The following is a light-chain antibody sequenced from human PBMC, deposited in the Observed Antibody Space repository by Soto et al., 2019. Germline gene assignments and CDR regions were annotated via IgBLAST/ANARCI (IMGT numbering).Light chain of an antibody. V-gene: IGLV1-40*01. CDR1: SSNIGANYD. CDR2: GNS. J-gene: IGLJ2*01. CDR3: QSYDSSLSGVV. Sequence: QSVLTQPPSVSGAPGQRVTLSCTGSSSNIGANYDVHWYQQLPGTAPKLLMYGNSNRPSGVPDRFSGSKSGTSASLAITGLQAEDEADYYCQSYDSSLSGVVFGGGTKLTVL.